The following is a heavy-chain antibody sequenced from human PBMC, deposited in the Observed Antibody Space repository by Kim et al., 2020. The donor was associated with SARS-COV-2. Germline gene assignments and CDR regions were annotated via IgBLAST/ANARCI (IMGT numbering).Heavy chain of an antibody. D-gene: IGHD4-17*01. CDR2: ISSSSSYI. J-gene: IGHJ4*02. Sequence: GGSLRLSCAASGFTFSSYSMNWVRQAPGKGLEWVSSISSSSSYIYYADSVKGRFTISRDNAKNSLYLQMNSLRAEDTAVYYCARSAARDYGDYGIYYWGQGTLVTVSS. CDR1: GFTFSSYS. CDR3: ARSAARDYGDYGIYY. V-gene: IGHV3-21*01.